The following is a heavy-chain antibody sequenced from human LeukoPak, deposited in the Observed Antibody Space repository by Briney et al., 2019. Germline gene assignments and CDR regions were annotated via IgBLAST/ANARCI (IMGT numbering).Heavy chain of an antibody. D-gene: IGHD4-17*01. Sequence: SVKVSCKASGDTFNSSAISWMRQAPGQGLEWVGRIIPMLGIPNYAQKFQGRVTITADTSTNTAFMELSSLRSEDTAVYYCAQRLSWLDPWGQGTRVTVSS. V-gene: IGHV1-69*04. CDR2: IIPMLGIP. J-gene: IGHJ5*02. CDR3: AQRLSWLDP. CDR1: GDTFNSSA.